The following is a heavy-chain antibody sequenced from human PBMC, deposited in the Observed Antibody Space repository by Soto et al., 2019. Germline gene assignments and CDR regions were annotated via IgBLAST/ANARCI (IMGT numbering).Heavy chain of an antibody. J-gene: IGHJ6*02. D-gene: IGHD3-10*01. CDR3: ARGKTMVRGVMSYYYGMDV. Sequence: SETLSLTCAVYGGSFSGYYWCWIRQPPGKGLEWIGEINHSGSTNYNPSLKSRVTISVDTSKNQFSLKLSSVTAADTAVYYCARGKTMVRGVMSYYYGMDVWGQGTTVTVSS. CDR1: GGSFSGYY. V-gene: IGHV4-34*01. CDR2: INHSGST.